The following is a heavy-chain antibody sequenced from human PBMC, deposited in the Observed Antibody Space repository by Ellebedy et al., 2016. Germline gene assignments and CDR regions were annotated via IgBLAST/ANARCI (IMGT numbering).Heavy chain of an antibody. CDR2: IRSKAYGGTT. CDR1: GFTFGDYA. CDR3: TTGFSTAWNDHC. V-gene: IGHV3-49*03. D-gene: IGHD1-1*01. Sequence: GESLKISCTASGFTFGDYAMSWLRQAPGKGLAWVGCIRSKAYGGTTEYAASVKGRFTISRDDSKSIAYLQMNSLNTEDTAVYYCTTGFSTAWNDHCWGQGTLVTVSS. J-gene: IGHJ4*02.